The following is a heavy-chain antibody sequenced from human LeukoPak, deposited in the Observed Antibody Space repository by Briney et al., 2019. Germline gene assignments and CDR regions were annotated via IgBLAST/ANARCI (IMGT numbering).Heavy chain of an antibody. CDR2: KHYSGST. V-gene: IGHV4-59*01. Sequence: PSETLSLTCTVSGGSISGNSWSWIRQSPGKGLEWIGYKHYSGSTNYNPSLKSRVTISVDTSKNQLSLNLSSLTAADTAVYHCARVPLAQGQFGYWGQGTLVTVSS. J-gene: IGHJ4*02. CDR3: ARVPLAQGQFGY. D-gene: IGHD3-16*01. CDR1: GGSISGNS.